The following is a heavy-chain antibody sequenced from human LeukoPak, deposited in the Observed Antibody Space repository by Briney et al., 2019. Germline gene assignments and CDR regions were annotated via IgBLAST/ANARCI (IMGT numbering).Heavy chain of an antibody. D-gene: IGHD2-2*01. V-gene: IGHV1-18*01. CDR1: GHTFTSYG. CDR3: ARDMVPDEDSMDV. J-gene: IGHJ6*02. Sequence: ASVKVSCKASGHTFTSYGISWVRQAPGQGLEWMGWISAYNGYTNYAQKLQGRVTMTTDTSTSTAYMELRSLRSDDTAVYYCARDMVPDEDSMDVWGQGTTVTVSS. CDR2: ISAYNGYT.